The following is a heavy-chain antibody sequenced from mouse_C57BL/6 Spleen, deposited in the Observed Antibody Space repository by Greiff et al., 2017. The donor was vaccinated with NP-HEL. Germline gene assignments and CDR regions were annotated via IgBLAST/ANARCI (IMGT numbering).Heavy chain of an antibody. CDR3: ARGITTVGDY. CDR2: IDPSDSYT. V-gene: IGHV1-50*01. J-gene: IGHJ2*01. Sequence: QVQLQQPGAELEKPGASVKLSCKASGYTFTSYWMQWVKQRPGQGLEWIGEIDPSDSYTNYNQKFKGKATLTVDTSSSTAYMQLSSLTSEDSAVYYCARGITTVGDYWGQGTTLTVSS. D-gene: IGHD1-1*01. CDR1: GYTFTSYW.